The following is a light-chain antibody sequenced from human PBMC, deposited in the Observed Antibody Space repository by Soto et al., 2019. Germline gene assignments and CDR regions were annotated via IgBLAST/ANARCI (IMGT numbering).Light chain of an antibody. CDR3: SSYTSTSTVV. V-gene: IGLV2-14*01. CDR2: EVS. CDR1: TSDVGAYNY. Sequence: QSALTQPASVSGSPGQSITISCTGTTSDVGAYNYVSWYQQHPGKAPKLMIYEVSNRPSGVSHRFSGSRSGNTASLTISGLQADDEADYYCSSYTSTSTVVFGGGTKLTVL. J-gene: IGLJ2*01.